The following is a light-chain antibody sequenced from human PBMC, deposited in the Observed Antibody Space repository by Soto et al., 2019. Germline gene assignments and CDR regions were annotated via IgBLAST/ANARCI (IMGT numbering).Light chain of an antibody. CDR3: SSYTSSSTSYV. CDR2: DVS. J-gene: IGLJ1*01. CDR1: SSDVGGYNY. V-gene: IGLV2-14*01. Sequence: QSALTQPASVSGSPGQSITISCTGTSSDVGGYNYGSGYQQHPGKAPKLMIYDVSNRPSGVSNRFSGSKSGNTASLTISGLHAEDEADYYCSSYTSSSTSYVFGTGTKLTVL.